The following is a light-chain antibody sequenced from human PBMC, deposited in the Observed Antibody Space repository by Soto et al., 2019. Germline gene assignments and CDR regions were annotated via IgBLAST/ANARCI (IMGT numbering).Light chain of an antibody. V-gene: IGLV2-8*01. Sequence: QSALTQPPSASGSPGQSVTISCTGTSSDVGAYDYVSWYQQHPGKAPKLMIYEVSQRPSGVPDRFSGSKSGNTASLTISGLQAEDEGDYYCSAFEGINNLLFGGGTQLTVL. CDR3: SAFEGINNLL. CDR2: EVS. J-gene: IGLJ7*01. CDR1: SSDVGAYDY.